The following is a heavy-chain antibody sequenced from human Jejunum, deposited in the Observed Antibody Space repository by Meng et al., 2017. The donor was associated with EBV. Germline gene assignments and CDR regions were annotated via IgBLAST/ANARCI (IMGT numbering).Heavy chain of an antibody. CDR1: GFTLSSYA. Sequence: EVQCVEYGGGFVQPGGSLRLACAASGFTLSSYAMSWVRQAPGKGLEWVSHISGTGGSTYYADSVKGRFTASRDNSKNTLYLQMNSLRADDTAVYYCVRDGYNYIPFDYWGQGTLVTVSS. D-gene: IGHD5-24*01. CDR3: VRDGYNYIPFDY. J-gene: IGHJ4*02. V-gene: IGHV3-23*04. CDR2: ISGTGGST.